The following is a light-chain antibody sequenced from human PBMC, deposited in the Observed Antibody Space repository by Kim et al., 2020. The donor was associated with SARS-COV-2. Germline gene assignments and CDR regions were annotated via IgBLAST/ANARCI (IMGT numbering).Light chain of an antibody. Sequence: QSITISCTGSSSDVGGYNHVSWYQHHPGKAPKVIIYEVNKRPSGISDRFSGSKSGNTASLTISGLLPEDEGDYYCCSSYATSSTFVFGGGTQLTVL. J-gene: IGLJ2*01. CDR2: EVN. CDR3: CSSYATSSTFV. CDR1: SSDVGGYNH. V-gene: IGLV2-23*02.